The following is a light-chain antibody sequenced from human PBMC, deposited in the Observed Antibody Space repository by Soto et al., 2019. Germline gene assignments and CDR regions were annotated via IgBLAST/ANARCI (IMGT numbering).Light chain of an antibody. CDR3: LQHYAFPFT. CDR2: TIS. V-gene: IGKV1-17*01. J-gene: IGKJ3*01. Sequence: DIQMTQSPSSLSASVGGRVTITCRASQDIGTSLDWFQQKPGTAPKRLIYTISDLQSGVPSRFSGGGSGTEFTLTISSLQPEDSATYYCLQHYAFPFTFCPGTKVHV. CDR1: QDIGTS.